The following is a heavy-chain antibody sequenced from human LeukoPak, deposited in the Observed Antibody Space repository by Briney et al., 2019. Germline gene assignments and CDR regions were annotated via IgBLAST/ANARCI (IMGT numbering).Heavy chain of an antibody. J-gene: IGHJ6*02. Sequence: GGSLRLPCAASGFTFSNAWMSWVRQAPGKGLEWVGRIKSKTDGGTTDYAAPVKGRFTISRDDSKNTLYLQMNSLKTEDTAVYYCTTIGGYDSYYGMDVWGQGTTVTVSS. CDR2: IKSKTDGGTT. CDR3: TTIGGYDSYYGMDV. V-gene: IGHV3-15*01. CDR1: GFTFSNAW. D-gene: IGHD2-15*01.